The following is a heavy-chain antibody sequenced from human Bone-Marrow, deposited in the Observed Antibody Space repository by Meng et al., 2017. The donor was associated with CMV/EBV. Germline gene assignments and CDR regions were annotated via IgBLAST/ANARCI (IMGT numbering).Heavy chain of an antibody. Sequence: GGSLRLSCAASGFNISQFGMHWVRQAPGKGLEWVAVISYDGSNKYYADSVKGRFTISRDNSKNTLYLQMNSLRAEDTAVYYCARAPSGVDTIFGVVTVYYYYYGMDVWGQGTTVTSP. J-gene: IGHJ6*02. D-gene: IGHD3-3*01. CDR1: GFNISQFG. CDR2: ISYDGSNK. CDR3: ARAPSGVDTIFGVVTVYYYYYGMDV. V-gene: IGHV3-30*12.